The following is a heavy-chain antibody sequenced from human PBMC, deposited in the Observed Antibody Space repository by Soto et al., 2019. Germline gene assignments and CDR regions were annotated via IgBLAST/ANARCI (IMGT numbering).Heavy chain of an antibody. CDR2: ISSTGGST. J-gene: IGHJ4*02. CDR1: GFTFTNYA. V-gene: IGHV3-64D*06. Sequence: GGSLRLSCSASGFTFTNYAIHWIRQAPGKGLEYVSAISSTGGSTYYADSVKGRFTISRDNSKNTVYLQMSSLRSEDSAVYHCVARYCSSTTCHQGYYRGQGSLVTIAS. D-gene: IGHD2-2*01. CDR3: VARYCSSTTCHQGYY.